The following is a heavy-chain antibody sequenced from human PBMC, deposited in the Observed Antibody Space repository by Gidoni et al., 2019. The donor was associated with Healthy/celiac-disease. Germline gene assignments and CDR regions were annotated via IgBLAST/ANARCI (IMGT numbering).Heavy chain of an antibody. CDR1: GFTFSSYG. D-gene: IGHD1-26*01. CDR3: ARGEGYSGSYFFRLFDY. CDR2: ISYDGSNK. V-gene: IGHV3-30*03. J-gene: IGHJ4*02. Sequence: QVQLVESGGGVVQPGRSLRLSCAASGFTFSSYGMHWVRQAPGKGLEWVAVISYDGSNKYYADSVKGRFTISRDNSKNTLYLQMNSLRAEDTAVYYCARGEGYSGSYFFRLFDYWGQGTLVTVSS.